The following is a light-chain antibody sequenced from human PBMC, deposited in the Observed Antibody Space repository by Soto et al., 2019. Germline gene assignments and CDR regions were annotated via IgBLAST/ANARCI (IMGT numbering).Light chain of an antibody. V-gene: IGKV1-39*01. CDR3: QQSYSTPRT. CDR2: AAS. J-gene: IGKJ2*02. Sequence: DIQMTQSPSSLSASVGDRVTITCRASQSISTYLNWYQQKVGKAPKLLIYAASSLQRGVPSRFSGSGSGTYFTLTFSSLQPEDFATYYCQQSYSTPRTFGQGTKLEIK. CDR1: QSISTY.